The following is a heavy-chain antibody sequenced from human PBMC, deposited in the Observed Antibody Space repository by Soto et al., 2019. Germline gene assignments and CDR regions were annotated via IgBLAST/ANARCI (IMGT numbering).Heavy chain of an antibody. CDR2: ISSSSSTI. CDR1: GFTFSSNS. Sequence: EVQVVESGGGLVQPGGSLRLSCAASGFTFSSNSMNWVRQAPGKGLEWISYISSSSSTIYADSVKGRFTISRDNAKNSLYLQMNSLIDEYTAVYYCARVIWSGHLTSDLWGQGTLVTVYS. V-gene: IGHV3-48*02. CDR3: ARVIWSGHLTSDL. D-gene: IGHD3-3*01. J-gene: IGHJ5*02.